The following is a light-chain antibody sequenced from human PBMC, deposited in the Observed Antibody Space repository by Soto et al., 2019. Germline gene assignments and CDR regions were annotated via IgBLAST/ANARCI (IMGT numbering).Light chain of an antibody. J-gene: IGKJ1*01. V-gene: IGKV1-6*01. Sequence: AIQVTQSPSSLSASVGDRVTITFRASQAIRTDLGWYQQKPGKAPKLLIFAASNLYSGVPSRFTGSGSGTDFTLTINNLQAEDFATYYCLQEYSYPRTFGQGTKVDIK. CDR3: LQEYSYPRT. CDR1: QAIRTD. CDR2: AAS.